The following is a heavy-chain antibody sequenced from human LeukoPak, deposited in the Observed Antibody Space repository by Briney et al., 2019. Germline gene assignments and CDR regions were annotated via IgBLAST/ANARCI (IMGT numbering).Heavy chain of an antibody. CDR3: GRVGGRSKAAKGDAFDI. D-gene: IGHD6-6*01. CDR1: GFTFSSYS. CDR2: ISSGSTYM. J-gene: IGHJ3*02. Sequence: GGSLRLSCAASGFTFSSYSMNWVRQAPGKGLEWVSSISSGSTYMYYADSVKDRYTISRDNAKNSMYLQMNSLRVEDTAVYYCGRVGGRSKAAKGDAFDIWGQGTMVTVSS. V-gene: IGHV3-21*01.